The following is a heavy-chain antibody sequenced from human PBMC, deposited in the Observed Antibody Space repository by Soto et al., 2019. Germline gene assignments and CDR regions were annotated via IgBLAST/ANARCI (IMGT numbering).Heavy chain of an antibody. CDR2: IWYDGSNK. D-gene: IGHD3-10*01. Sequence: QVQLVESGGGVVQPGRSLRLSCATSGFTFSNYGMHWVRQAPGKGLEWVAVIWYDGSNKYYAESVEGRFTISKDNSKNRLYLQMNSLRAEDTSVYSCARDLGHFHGSGSYYSPWGQGTLVTVSS. V-gene: IGHV3-33*01. J-gene: IGHJ5*02. CDR1: GFTFSNYG. CDR3: ARDLGHFHGSGSYYSP.